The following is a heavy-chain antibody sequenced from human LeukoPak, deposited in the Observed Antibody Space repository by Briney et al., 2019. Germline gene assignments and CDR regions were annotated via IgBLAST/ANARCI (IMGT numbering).Heavy chain of an antibody. CDR1: GYTLAELS. CDR3: ATGDPAGPDAFDI. D-gene: IGHD7-27*01. Sequence: ASVKVSCKVSGYTLAELSMHWVRQAPGKGLEWMGGFDPEDGETIYAQKFQGRVTMTEDTSTDTAYMELSSLRSEDTAVYYCATGDPAGPDAFDIWGQGTMVTVSS. V-gene: IGHV1-24*01. CDR2: FDPEDGET. J-gene: IGHJ3*02.